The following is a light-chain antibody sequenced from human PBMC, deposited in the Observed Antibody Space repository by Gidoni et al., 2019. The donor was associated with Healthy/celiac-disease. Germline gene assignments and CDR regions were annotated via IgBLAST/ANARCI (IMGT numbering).Light chain of an antibody. Sequence: DLVMTQSPDSLAVSLGERATINCKSSQSVLYSSNNKNYLAWYQQKPGQPPKLLIYWASTRESGVPDRFRGSGSGRDFTLTISSLQAEDVAVYYCQQYYSTPRTFGQXTKVEIK. CDR3: QQYYSTPRT. CDR1: QSVLYSSNNKNY. J-gene: IGKJ1*01. CDR2: WAS. V-gene: IGKV4-1*01.